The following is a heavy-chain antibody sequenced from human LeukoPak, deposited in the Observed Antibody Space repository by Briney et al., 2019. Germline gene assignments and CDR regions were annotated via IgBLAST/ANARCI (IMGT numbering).Heavy chain of an antibody. CDR1: GYTFTSYG. J-gene: IGHJ5*02. D-gene: IGHD6-6*01. V-gene: IGHV1-18*01. CDR3: ARELGTAARQYNWFDP. Sequence: ASVKVSCKASGYTFTSYGISWVRQAPGQGLEWMGWISAYNGNTNYAQKLQGRVTMTTDTSTSTAYMELRSLRSDDTAVYYCARELGTAARQYNWFDPWGQGTLVTVSS. CDR2: ISAYNGNT.